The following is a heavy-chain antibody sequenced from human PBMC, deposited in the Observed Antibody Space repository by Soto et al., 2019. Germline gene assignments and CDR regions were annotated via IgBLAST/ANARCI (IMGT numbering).Heavy chain of an antibody. CDR2: INPSGGST. J-gene: IGHJ4*02. V-gene: IGHV1-46*01. D-gene: IGHD5-12*01. Sequence: ASVKVSCKASGYTFTSYYMHWVRQAPGQGLEWMGIINPSGGSTSYAQKFQGRVTMTRDTSTSTVYMELSSLRSEDTAVYYCATGQPIVATAYYFDYWGQGTLVTVSS. CDR3: ATGQPIVATAYYFDY. CDR1: GYTFTSYY.